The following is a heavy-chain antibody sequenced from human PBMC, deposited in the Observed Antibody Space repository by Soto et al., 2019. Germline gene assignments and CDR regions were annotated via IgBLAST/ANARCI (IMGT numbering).Heavy chain of an antibody. CDR3: VRAPVVWGSSWYFDH. CDR1: GFKFSNSA. D-gene: IGHD7-27*01. CDR2: ISGRGDST. Sequence: EVQLLESGGGLVQPGGSLRLSCAASGFKFSNSAMTWVRQAPGKGLECVSAISGRGDSTYSADSVKGRFTISSDNAENTLSLQINVLRAEDAAVYDCVRAPVVWGSSWYFDHWGRGTLVIVSS. J-gene: IGHJ2*01. V-gene: IGHV3-23*01.